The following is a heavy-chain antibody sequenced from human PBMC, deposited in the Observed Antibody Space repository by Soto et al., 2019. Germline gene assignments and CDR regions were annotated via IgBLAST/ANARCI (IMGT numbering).Heavy chain of an antibody. D-gene: IGHD3-3*01. J-gene: IGHJ6*03. CDR3: ARDQDDFWSGYYHRDHVFYYYYMDV. CDR1: GFTFSSYS. Sequence: GGSLRLSCAASGFTFSSYSMNWVRQAPGKGLEWVSYISSSSSTIYYADSVKGRFTISRDNAKNSLYLQMNSLRAEDTAVYYCARDQDDFWSGYYHRDHVFYYYYMDVWGKGTTVTVSS. CDR2: ISSSSSTI. V-gene: IGHV3-48*01.